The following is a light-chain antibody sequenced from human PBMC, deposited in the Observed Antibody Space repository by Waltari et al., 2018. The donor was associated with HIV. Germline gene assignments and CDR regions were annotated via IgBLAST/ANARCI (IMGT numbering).Light chain of an antibody. CDR3: VSYDSRLDERL. CDR1: TSNIETEA. J-gene: IGLJ3*02. Sequence: QSVLTLPPSVSGTPGQTVTISCSGSTSNIETEALYWYQQLPGTAPKLLIYRNYKRPSGVSDRFSCSKSGASASLVISGLRSEDEAHYYCVSYDSRLDERLFGGGTKLTVL. V-gene: IGLV1-47*01. CDR2: RNY.